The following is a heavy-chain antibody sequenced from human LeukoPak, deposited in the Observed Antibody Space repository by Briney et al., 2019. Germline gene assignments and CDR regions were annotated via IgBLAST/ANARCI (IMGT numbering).Heavy chain of an antibody. CDR1: GYTFTSYG. V-gene: IGHV1-18*01. D-gene: IGHD2-15*01. CDR3: ARWNQRYCSGGSCYYYYGMDV. CDR2: ISAYNGNT. Sequence: ASVKVSCKASGYTFTSYGISRVRQAPGQGLEWMGWISAYNGNTNYAQKLQGRVTMTTDTSTSTAYMELRSLRSDDTAVYYCARWNQRYCSGGSCYYYYGMDVWGQGTTVTVSS. J-gene: IGHJ6*02.